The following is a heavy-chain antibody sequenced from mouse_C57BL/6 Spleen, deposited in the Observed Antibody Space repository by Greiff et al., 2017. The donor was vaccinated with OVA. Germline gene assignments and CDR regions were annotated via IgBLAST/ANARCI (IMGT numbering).Heavy chain of an antibody. CDR1: GYSITSGYY. V-gene: IGHV3-6*01. CDR2: ISYDGSN. D-gene: IGHD3-1*01. Sequence: EVQLQESGPGLVKPSQSLSLTCSVTGYSITSGYYWNWIRQFPGNKLEWMGYISYDGSNNYNPSLKNRISITRDTSKNQFFLKLNSVTTEDTATYYCATSGGGNAMDYWGQGTSVTVSS. CDR3: ATSGGGNAMDY. J-gene: IGHJ4*01.